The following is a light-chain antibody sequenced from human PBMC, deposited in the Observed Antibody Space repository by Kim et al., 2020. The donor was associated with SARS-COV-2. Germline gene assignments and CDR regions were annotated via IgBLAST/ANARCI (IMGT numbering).Light chain of an antibody. CDR3: NSRDTSGNRLVV. CDR2: GKN. Sequence: LGPTVSITCRGDSLKIYYATWYQQKPGQAPLLVIYGKNNRPSGIPDRFSGSSSLNTASLTITGAQAEDEADYYCNSRDTSGNRLVVFGGGTQLTVL. J-gene: IGLJ2*01. V-gene: IGLV3-19*01. CDR1: SLKIYY.